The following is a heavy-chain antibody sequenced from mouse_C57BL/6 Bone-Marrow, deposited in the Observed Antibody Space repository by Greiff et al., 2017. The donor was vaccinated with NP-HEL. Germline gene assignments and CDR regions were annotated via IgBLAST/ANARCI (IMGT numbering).Heavy chain of an antibody. CDR3: ARSDGPYYFDY. V-gene: IGHV14-2*01. D-gene: IGHD1-1*01. CDR1: GFNIKDYY. CDR2: IDPEDGET. J-gene: IGHJ2*01. Sequence: EVQLQQSGAELVKPGASVKLSCTASGFNIKDYYMHWVKQRTEQGLEWIGRIDPEDGETKYAPQFQGKATITADTSSNTAYLQLSSLTSEDTAVYYCARSDGPYYFDYGGQGTTLTVSS.